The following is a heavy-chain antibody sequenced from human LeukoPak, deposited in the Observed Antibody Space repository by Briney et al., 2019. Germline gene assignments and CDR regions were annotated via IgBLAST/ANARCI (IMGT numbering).Heavy chain of an antibody. CDR1: GGSISSYY. J-gene: IGHJ3*02. CDR2: IYTSGST. CDR3: ARDGVVPAAKYAFDI. D-gene: IGHD2-2*01. Sequence: PSETLSHTCTVSGGSISSYYWSWIRQPAGKGLEWIGRIYTSGSTNYNPSLKSRVTMSVDTSKNQFSLKLSSVTAADTAVYYCARDGVVPAAKYAFDIWGQGTMVTVPS. V-gene: IGHV4-4*07.